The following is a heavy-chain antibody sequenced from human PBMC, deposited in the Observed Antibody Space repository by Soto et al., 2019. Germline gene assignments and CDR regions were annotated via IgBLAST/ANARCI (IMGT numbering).Heavy chain of an antibody. Sequence: GGSLRLSCAASGFPFRTYSLNWVRQASGKGLEWVSYISGGSATIYYADSAKGRFTISRDNAKNSLYLQMNSLRDEDTAVYYCARDSGYSSGWYDYWGQGTLVTVSS. CDR1: GFPFRTYS. D-gene: IGHD6-19*01. V-gene: IGHV3-48*02. CDR3: ARDSGYSSGWYDY. CDR2: ISGGSATI. J-gene: IGHJ4*02.